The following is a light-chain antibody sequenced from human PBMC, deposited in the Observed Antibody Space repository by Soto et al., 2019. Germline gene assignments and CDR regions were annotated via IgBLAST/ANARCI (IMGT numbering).Light chain of an antibody. CDR3: QSADTSGTYYV. V-gene: IGLV3-25*02. CDR2: KDN. Sequence: SYDLTQSTSVSLTPGQTARITCSGVALPTQYVYWYQQKPGQAPRLIIYKDNQRPSEIPERFSASSSGTLATLTISGIQAQDEADFYCQSADTSGTYYVFGTGTKLTVL. CDR1: ALPTQY. J-gene: IGLJ1*01.